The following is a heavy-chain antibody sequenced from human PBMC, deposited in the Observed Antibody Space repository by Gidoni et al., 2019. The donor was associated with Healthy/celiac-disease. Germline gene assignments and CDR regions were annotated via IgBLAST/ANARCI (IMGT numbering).Heavy chain of an antibody. CDR2: ISYDGSNK. V-gene: IGHV3-30*18. J-gene: IGHJ4*02. CDR3: AKDLDNGGNLDY. CDR1: GFTFSSYG. D-gene: IGHD2-15*01. Sequence: QVQLVESGGGGVQPGRSLRLSCAASGFTFSSYGMHWVRQAPGKGLEWVAVISYDGSNKYYADSVKGRFTISRDNSKNTLYLQMNSLRAEDTAVYYCAKDLDNGGNLDYWGQGTLVTVSS.